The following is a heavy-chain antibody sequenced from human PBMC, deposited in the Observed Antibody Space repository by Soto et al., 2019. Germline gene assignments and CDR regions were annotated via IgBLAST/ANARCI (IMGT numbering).Heavy chain of an antibody. CDR2: IIPIFGTA. J-gene: IGHJ5*02. CDR1: GCTFSSYA. CDR3: ARGLQGPPLRP. D-gene: IGHD2-15*01. Sequence: GASVKVSCKASGCTFSSYAISWVRQAPGQGLEWMGGIIPIFGTANYAQKFQGRVTITADESTSTAYMELSSLRSEDTAVYYCARGLQGPPLRPWGQGTLVNRLL. V-gene: IGHV1-69*13.